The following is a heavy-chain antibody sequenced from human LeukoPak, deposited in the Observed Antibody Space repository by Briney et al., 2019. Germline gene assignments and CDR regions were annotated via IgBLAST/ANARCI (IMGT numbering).Heavy chain of an antibody. CDR2: IIPIFGTA. CDR1: GGTFSSYA. J-gene: IGHJ4*02. CDR3: AREAVGYYDSSGYYYDY. Sequence: GASVKVSCKASGGTFSSYAISWVRQAPGQGLEWMGGIIPIFGTANYAQKFQGRVTITADESTSTAYMELSSLRSEDTAVYYCAREAVGYYDSSGYYYDYWGQGTLVTVSS. V-gene: IGHV1-69*13. D-gene: IGHD3-22*01.